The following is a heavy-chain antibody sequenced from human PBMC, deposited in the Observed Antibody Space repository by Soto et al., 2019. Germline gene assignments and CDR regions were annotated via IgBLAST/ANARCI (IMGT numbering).Heavy chain of an antibody. J-gene: IGHJ5*02. CDR1: GGSISNYY. CDR3: ARHNWNDVGWLGP. V-gene: IGHV4-59*08. Sequence: PSETLSLTCTVSGGSISNYYWSWLRQPPGKGLEWIGYVSYSGRINYNPSLESRVTISADTFKRQISLTLTSVTAADTAAYYCARHNWNDVGWLGPWGQGTLVTVSS. CDR2: VSYSGRI. D-gene: IGHD1-20*01.